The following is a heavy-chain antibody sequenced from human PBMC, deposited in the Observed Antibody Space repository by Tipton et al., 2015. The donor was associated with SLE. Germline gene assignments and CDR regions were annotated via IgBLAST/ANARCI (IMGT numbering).Heavy chain of an antibody. Sequence: TLSLTCTVSGGSIKNNYWTWIRQPPGRGLEWIGYIFSSGNTEYNPSLRSRATISVDTSKEQFSLQLTSVTAADTAMYYCAIDPATGYSDYWGQGSLVTVSS. CDR1: GGSIKNNY. D-gene: IGHD3-9*01. CDR3: AIDPATGYSDY. V-gene: IGHV4-59*01. J-gene: IGHJ4*02. CDR2: IFSSGNT.